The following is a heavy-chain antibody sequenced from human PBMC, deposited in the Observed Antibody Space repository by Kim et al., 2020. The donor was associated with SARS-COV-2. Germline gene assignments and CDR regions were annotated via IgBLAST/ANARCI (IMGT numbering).Heavy chain of an antibody. Sequence: DSVKGRLTITGANAKNTLYLQMNSLRAEDTAVYYCAKGHCGGDCYSAFDYWGQGTLVTVSS. V-gene: IGHV3-23*01. D-gene: IGHD2-21*02. CDR3: AKGHCGGDCYSAFDY. J-gene: IGHJ4*02.